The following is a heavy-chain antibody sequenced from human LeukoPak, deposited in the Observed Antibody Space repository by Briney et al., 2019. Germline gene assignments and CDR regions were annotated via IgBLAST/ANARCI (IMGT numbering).Heavy chain of an antibody. CDR3: ARVTVAPNDY. D-gene: IGHD6-19*01. CDR1: GGTFSSHA. V-gene: IGHV1-18*01. Sequence: ASVKVSCKASGGTFSSHAISWVRQAPGQGLEWMGWISAYNGNTNYAQKLQGRVTMTTDTSTSTAYMELRSLRSDDTAVYYCARVTVAPNDYWGQGTLVTVSS. J-gene: IGHJ4*02. CDR2: ISAYNGNT.